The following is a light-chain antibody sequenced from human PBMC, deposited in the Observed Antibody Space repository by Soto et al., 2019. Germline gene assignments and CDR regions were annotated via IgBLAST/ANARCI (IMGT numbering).Light chain of an antibody. J-gene: IGLJ1*01. V-gene: IGLV2-14*01. CDR3: SSYTSFSTYV. CDR2: EVS. CDR1: SSDVGGYNY. Sequence: QSALTQPASVSGSPGQSITISCTGTSSDVGGYNYVSWYQQHPGKAPKLMIYEVSNRPSGVSNRFSGSKSDNTASLTISGLQAEDEADYYCSSYTSFSTYVFGTGTKSPS.